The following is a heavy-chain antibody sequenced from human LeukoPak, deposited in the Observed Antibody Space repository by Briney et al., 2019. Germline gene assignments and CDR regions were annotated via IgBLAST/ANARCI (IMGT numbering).Heavy chain of an antibody. J-gene: IGHJ6*04. CDR2: IYAGDSDT. V-gene: IGHV5-51*01. CDR3: ARSGFARGMDV. CDR1: GYRFTNFW. Sequence: GESLKISCKASGYRFTNFWNAWVRQMPGKGLEWMGIIYAGDSDTRYSPSLQGQVTMSVDKSSSTAYLQWTSLKASDTAMYYCARSGFARGMDVWGKATTVTVAS. D-gene: IGHD3-10*01.